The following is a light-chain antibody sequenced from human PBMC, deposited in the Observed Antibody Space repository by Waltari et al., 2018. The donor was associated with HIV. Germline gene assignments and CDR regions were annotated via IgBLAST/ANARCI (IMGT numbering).Light chain of an antibody. CDR1: QSVNTK. CDR3: QQYHQWPPRLP. J-gene: IGKJ3*01. V-gene: IGKV3-15*01. Sequence: IVMTQSPVTLSVSPGERVTLSCRASQSVNTKLAGYQQNPGQAPRLLIFGASTRATGVPARFSGSGAGTEFTLTISSLQSEDVAVYYCQQYHQWPPRLPLGPGTKVEIK. CDR2: GAS.